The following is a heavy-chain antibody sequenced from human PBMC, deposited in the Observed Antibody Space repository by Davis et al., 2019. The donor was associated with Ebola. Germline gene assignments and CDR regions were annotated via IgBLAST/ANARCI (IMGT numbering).Heavy chain of an antibody. D-gene: IGHD2/OR15-2a*01. J-gene: IGHJ6*02. CDR3: AKGGARYFYHYYGMDV. V-gene: IGHV3-21*04. CDR2: ISSSSSYI. CDR1: GFTFSGYS. Sequence: GGSLRLSCAASGFTFSGYSMNWVRQAPGKGLEWVSSISSSSSYIYYADSVKGRFTISRDNSKNTLYLQMNSLRADDTALYYCAKGGARYFYHYYGMDVWGQGTTVTVSS.